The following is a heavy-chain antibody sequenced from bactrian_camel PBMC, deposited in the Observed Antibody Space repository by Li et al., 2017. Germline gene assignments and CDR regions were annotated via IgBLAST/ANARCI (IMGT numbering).Heavy chain of an antibody. CDR2: IDLIGRT. Sequence: HVQLVESGGDSVQPGGSLRLSCVASQYTGGRNCMAWFRQAPGKEREGVAAIDLIGRTTYTDSVKGRLTISKDNVKNTLFLQMNSLKPEDTAMYYCATRSGDWLTLMESAYYYWGQGTQVTVS. V-gene: IGHV3S26*01. D-gene: IGHD7*01. J-gene: IGHJ4*01. CDR3: ATRSGDWLTLMESAYYY. CDR1: QYTGGRNC.